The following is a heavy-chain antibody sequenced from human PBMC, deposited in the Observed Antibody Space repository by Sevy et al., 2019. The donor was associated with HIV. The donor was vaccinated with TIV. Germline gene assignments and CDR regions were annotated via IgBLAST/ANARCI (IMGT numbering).Heavy chain of an antibody. V-gene: IGHV3-23*01. CDR3: AKDKGLRGRSGYDEHDTFDI. J-gene: IGHJ3*02. CDR1: GFTFSSYA. Sequence: GGSLRLSCAASGFTFSSYAMSWVRQAPGKGLEWVSPISGSGGSTYYADSVKGRFTISRDNSKNTLYLQMNSLRAEDTAVYYCAKDKGLRGRSGYDEHDTFDIWGQGTMVTVSS. D-gene: IGHD5-12*01. CDR2: ISGSGGST.